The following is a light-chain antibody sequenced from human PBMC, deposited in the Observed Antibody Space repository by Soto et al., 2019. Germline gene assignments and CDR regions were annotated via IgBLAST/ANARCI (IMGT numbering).Light chain of an antibody. CDR3: QQYTSPLT. CDR1: QSIRSNS. CDR2: AAS. J-gene: IGKJ4*01. V-gene: IGKV3-20*01. Sequence: EIVLTQSPGTLSFSPGERATLSCRASQSIRSNSLAWYQQRPGQAPRLLIYAASSRATGIPDRFSGSGSGTDFTLTISRLEPEDSAVYYCQQYTSPLTFGGGTKVDIK.